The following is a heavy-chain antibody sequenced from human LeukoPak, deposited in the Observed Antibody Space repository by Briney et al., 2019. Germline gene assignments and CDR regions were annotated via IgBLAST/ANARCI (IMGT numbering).Heavy chain of an antibody. CDR2: IKQDESKR. CDR1: GFAFSNHW. V-gene: IGHV3-7*01. Sequence: TGGSLRLSCAVSGFAFSNHWMSWVRQAPGKGLEWVANIKQDESKRYYVDSVKGRFTISRDNAKSSLYLQINSLRAEDTAVYYCAREASLYCSGNDCYWAFDRWGQGTLVTVSS. J-gene: IGHJ5*02. CDR3: AREASLYCSGNDCYWAFDR. D-gene: IGHD2-21*02.